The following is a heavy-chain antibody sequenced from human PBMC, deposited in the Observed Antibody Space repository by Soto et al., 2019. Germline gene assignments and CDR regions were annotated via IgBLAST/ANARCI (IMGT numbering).Heavy chain of an antibody. J-gene: IGHJ4*02. CDR2: IIPIFGTA. CDR3: ARGSNGYYYRTWRFDY. D-gene: IGHD3-22*01. CDR1: GGTFSSYA. V-gene: IGHV1-69*13. Sequence: SVKVSCKASGGTFSSYAISWVRQAPGQGLEWMGGIIPIFGTANYAQKFQGRVTITADESTSTAYMELSSLRSEDTAVYYCARGSNGYYYRTWRFDYWGQGTLVTVSS.